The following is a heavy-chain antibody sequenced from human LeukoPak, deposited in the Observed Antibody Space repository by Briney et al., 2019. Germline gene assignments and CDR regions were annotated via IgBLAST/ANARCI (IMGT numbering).Heavy chain of an antibody. D-gene: IGHD2-2*01. Sequence: LRLSCAASGFTFSSYSMNWVRQAQGKGGEGVSSISSRRSNIYYEDSVKGRYTIYRDKEKKSMYLQMNRLRGGETAVYYCARQVPPSRYCSSTSCGGDYWGQGTLVTVSS. CDR3: ARQVPPSRYCSSTSCGGDY. J-gene: IGHJ4*02. CDR2: ISSRRSNI. CDR1: GFTFSSYS. V-gene: IGHV3-21*01.